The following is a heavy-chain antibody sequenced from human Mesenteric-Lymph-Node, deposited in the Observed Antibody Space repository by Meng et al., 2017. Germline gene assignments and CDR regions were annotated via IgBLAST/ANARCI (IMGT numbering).Heavy chain of an antibody. V-gene: IGHV3-21*01. CDR2: ISSSSSYI. CDR1: GFTVSSNY. Sequence: GESLKISCAASGFTVSSNYMSWVRQAPGKGLEWVSSISSSSSYIYYADSVKGRFTISRDNAKNSLYLQMNSLRAEDTAVYYCARAQTTVVTPDFDYWGQGTLVTVSS. CDR3: ARAQTTVVTPDFDY. D-gene: IGHD4-23*01. J-gene: IGHJ4*02.